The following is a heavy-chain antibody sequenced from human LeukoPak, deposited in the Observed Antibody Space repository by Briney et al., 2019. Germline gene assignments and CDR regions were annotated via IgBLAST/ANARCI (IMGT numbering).Heavy chain of an antibody. CDR3: ARGGASSKFFDY. Sequence: SSETLSLTCTVSGGSIRTDYLSWIRHPPGKGLEWMAFVHYSGTTNYNPSLKSRVTISVDTSNSQFSLKLSSVTAADTAVYYCARGGASSKFFDYWGQGALVTVSS. V-gene: IGHV4-59*01. CDR2: VHYSGTT. J-gene: IGHJ4*02. CDR1: GGSIRTDY. D-gene: IGHD6-6*01.